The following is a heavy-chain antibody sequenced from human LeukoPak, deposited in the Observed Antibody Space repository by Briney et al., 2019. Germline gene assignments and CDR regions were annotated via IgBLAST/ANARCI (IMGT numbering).Heavy chain of an antibody. J-gene: IGHJ5*02. V-gene: IGHV1-18*01. CDR2: ISAYNGNT. CDR1: VYTFTSYG. D-gene: IGHD6-19*01. Sequence: ASVKVSCKSSVYTFTSYGISWVRQAPGQGLEWMGWISAYNGNTNYAQKLQGRVTMTTDTSTSTAYMELRSLRSDDTAVYYCAREDEFGIAVAVRLNWFDPWGQGTLVTVSS. CDR3: AREDEFGIAVAVRLNWFDP.